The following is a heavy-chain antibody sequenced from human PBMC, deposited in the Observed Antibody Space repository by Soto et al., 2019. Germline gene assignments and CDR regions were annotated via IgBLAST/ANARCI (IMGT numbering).Heavy chain of an antibody. D-gene: IGHD3-10*01. V-gene: IGHV3-30*18. CDR3: AKSSLWFGELLLRDYFDY. J-gene: IGHJ4*02. CDR1: GFTFSSYG. Sequence: GGSLRLSCAASGFTFSSYGMHWVRQAPGKGLEWVAVISYDGSNKYYADSVRGRFTISRDNSKNTLYLQMNSLRAEDTAVYYCAKSSLWFGELLLRDYFDYWGQGTLVTVSS. CDR2: ISYDGSNK.